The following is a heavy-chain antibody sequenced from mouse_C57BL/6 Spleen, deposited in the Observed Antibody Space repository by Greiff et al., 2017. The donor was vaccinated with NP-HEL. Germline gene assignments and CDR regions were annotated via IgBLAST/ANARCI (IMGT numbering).Heavy chain of an antibody. Sequence: QVQLQQPGAELVKPGASVKLSCKASGYTFTSYWMHWVKQRPGQGLEWIGMIHPNSGSTNYNEKFKSKATLTVDKSSSTAYMQLSSLTSEDSAVYYCARFSITTVVATDWGQGTLVTVSA. D-gene: IGHD1-1*01. J-gene: IGHJ3*01. V-gene: IGHV1-64*01. CDR3: ARFSITTVVATD. CDR1: GYTFTSYW. CDR2: IHPNSGST.